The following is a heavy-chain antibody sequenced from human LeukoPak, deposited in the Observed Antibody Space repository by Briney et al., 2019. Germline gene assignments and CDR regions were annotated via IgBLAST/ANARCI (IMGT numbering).Heavy chain of an antibody. V-gene: IGHV3-23*01. J-gene: IGHJ2*01. CDR1: GFTFSSYA. Sequence: PGGSLRLSCAASGFTFSSYAMSWVRQAPGKGLEWVSAISGSGGSTYYADSVKGRFTISRDNSKNTLYLQMNSLRAEDTAVYYCANSDSPPYDSRGDWYFDLWGRGTLVTVSS. CDR2: ISGSGGST. D-gene: IGHD3-22*01. CDR3: ANSDSPPYDSRGDWYFDL.